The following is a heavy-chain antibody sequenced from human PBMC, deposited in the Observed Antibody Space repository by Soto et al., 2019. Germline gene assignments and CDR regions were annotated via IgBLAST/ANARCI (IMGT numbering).Heavy chain of an antibody. CDR2: TSYDGSNN. Sequence: QVQVVESGGGVGQPGTSLRLSCVVPGFTFRSYVIHWVRQAPGKGLEWVALTSYDGSNNFYGDSVKGRFTISRDNSRNTVELQMDSLRLEATALYYCARWGTTGGLDVWGQGTLVSVSS. CDR1: GFTFRSYV. CDR3: ARWGTTGGLDV. J-gene: IGHJ4*02. D-gene: IGHD3-16*01. V-gene: IGHV3-33*05.